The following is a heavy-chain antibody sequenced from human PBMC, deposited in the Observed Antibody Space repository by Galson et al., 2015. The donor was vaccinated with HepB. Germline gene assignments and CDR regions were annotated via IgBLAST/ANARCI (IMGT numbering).Heavy chain of an antibody. CDR1: GFAFRSYS. D-gene: IGHD2-15*01. J-gene: IGHJ4*02. Sequence: SLRLSCATSGFAFRSYSMNWVRQAPGKGLEWLSYIGSSGTIYYADSVKGRFTISRDNAKNSLYLQMNSLIDEDTAVYYCARGHPWSGLLLQLSPFDYWGQGTLVTVSS. V-gene: IGHV3-48*02. CDR2: IGSSGTI. CDR3: ARGHPWSGLLLQLSPFDY.